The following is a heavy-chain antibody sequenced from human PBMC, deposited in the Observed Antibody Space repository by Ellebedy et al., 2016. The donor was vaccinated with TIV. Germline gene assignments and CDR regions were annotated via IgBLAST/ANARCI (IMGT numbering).Heavy chain of an antibody. J-gene: IGHJ5*02. D-gene: IGHD3-3*01. V-gene: IGHV3-7*01. CDR2: IKTDGSET. CDR1: GCSFSNFW. Sequence: GESLKISCAAWGCSFSNFWMSWVRQAPGKGLEWVAHIKTDGSETYYVDSVKGRFPISRENAKNVLFLQMDGLRVDDSAVYYCVGFGVFNLWGQGAPVTVSS. CDR3: VGFGVFNL.